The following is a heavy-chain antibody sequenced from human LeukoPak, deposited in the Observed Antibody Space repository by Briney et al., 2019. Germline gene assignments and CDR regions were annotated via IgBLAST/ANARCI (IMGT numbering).Heavy chain of an antibody. CDR3: VSGNDPDSTWENYRLDAFDI. D-gene: IGHD3-16*02. Sequence: GGSLRLSCAASGYTFSHYSVNWVRQAPGKGLEWXXSIXXTSDYIYYADSVKGRFTISRDNTKSSLYLQMNSLRAEDTAVYYCVSGNDPDSTWENYRLDAFDIWGQGTTVIVSS. CDR1: GYTFSHYS. CDR2: IXXTSDYI. J-gene: IGHJ3*02. V-gene: IGHV3-21*01.